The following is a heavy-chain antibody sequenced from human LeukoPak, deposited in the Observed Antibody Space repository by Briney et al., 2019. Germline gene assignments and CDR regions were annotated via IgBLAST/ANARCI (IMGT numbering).Heavy chain of an antibody. CDR3: TRIYGSGSYYTD. D-gene: IGHD3-10*01. J-gene: IGHJ4*02. CDR1: GFTFSSYD. V-gene: IGHV3-48*01. CDR2: ISTSGSIT. Sequence: PGGSLRLSCAASGFTFSSYDMNWVRQAPGKGLECISYISTSGSITLYADSVKGRFTISRDNAMNSLYLQMDSLRAEDTAVYYCTRIYGSGSYYTDWGQGTLVTVSS.